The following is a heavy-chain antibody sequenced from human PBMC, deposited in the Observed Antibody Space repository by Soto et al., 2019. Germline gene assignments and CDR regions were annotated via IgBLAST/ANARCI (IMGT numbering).Heavy chain of an antibody. J-gene: IGHJ3*02. CDR1: GGSIISGDFF. Sequence: QVKLQESGPGLVKPSQTLSLTCTVSGGSIISGDFFWTWIRQPPGKGLEWIGYVYYSGSTYYNPSLKSRVTISVDTFKNQFSQSLSSVTAAYTAVYYCARDGMTTLTTGSIWGQGTMVTVSS. CDR2: VYYSGST. CDR3: ARDGMTTLTTGSI. D-gene: IGHD4-17*01. V-gene: IGHV4-30-4*01.